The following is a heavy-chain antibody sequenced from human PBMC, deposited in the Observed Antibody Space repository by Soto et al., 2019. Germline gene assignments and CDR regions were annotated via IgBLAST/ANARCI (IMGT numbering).Heavy chain of an antibody. Sequence: GASVKVCCKASGYTFTTYDLKWVRQASGQRLEWVGWIVVGSNNRDYAQKFQERVTITSDMSTSTVYMELSSLSSEDTAVYYCAAVQESPYSMGIWGQGTTVTVSS. CDR1: GYTFTTYD. CDR3: AAVQESPYSMGI. CDR2: IVVGSNNR. V-gene: IGHV1-58*01. D-gene: IGHD2-15*01. J-gene: IGHJ6*02.